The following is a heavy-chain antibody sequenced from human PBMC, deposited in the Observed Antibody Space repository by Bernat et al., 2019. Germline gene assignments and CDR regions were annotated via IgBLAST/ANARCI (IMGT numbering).Heavy chain of an antibody. CDR3: ARDSGEYSSSSMVFDY. CDR2: IWYDGSNK. Sequence: QVQLVESGGGLVKPGGSLRLSCAASAFTFSDYYMSWVRQAPGKGLEWVAVIWYDGSNKYYVDSVKGRFTISRDNSKNTLYLQMNSLRAEDTAVYYCARDSGEYSSSSMVFDYWGQGTLVTVSS. J-gene: IGHJ4*02. V-gene: IGHV3-33*08. D-gene: IGHD6-6*01. CDR1: AFTFSDYY.